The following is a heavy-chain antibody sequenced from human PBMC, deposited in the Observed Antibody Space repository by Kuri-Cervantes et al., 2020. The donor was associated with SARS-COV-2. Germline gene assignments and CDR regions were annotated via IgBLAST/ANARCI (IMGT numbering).Heavy chain of an antibody. CDR3: ATAGDGLNYYYYMDV. V-gene: IGHV3-30-3*01. CDR2: ISYDGSNK. J-gene: IGHJ6*03. D-gene: IGHD5-24*01. CDR1: GFTFSSYA. Sequence: GESLKISCAASGFTFSSYAMHWVRQAPGKGLEWVAVISYDGSNKYYADSVKGRFTISRDNSKNTLYLQMNSLRAEDTAVYYCATAGDGLNYYYYMDVWGKGTTVTVSS.